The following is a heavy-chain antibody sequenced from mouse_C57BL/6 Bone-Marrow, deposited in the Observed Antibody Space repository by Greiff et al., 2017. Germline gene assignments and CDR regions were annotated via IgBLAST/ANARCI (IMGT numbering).Heavy chain of an antibody. J-gene: IGHJ3*01. CDR3: ARHDYYGSSYGFAN. CDR2: ISIGSGTI. Sequence: EVQLVESGGGLVKPGGSLKLSCAASGFTFSDYGMHWVRQAPGKGLEWVAYISIGSGTINYADKVKGRFTMSRDNAKNTSFLQMTSLRSEDTAMYYCARHDYYGSSYGFANWGQGTLVTVSA. V-gene: IGHV5-17*01. D-gene: IGHD1-1*01. CDR1: GFTFSDYG.